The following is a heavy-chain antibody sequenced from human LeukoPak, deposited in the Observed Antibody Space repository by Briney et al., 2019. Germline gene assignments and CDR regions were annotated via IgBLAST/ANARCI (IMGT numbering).Heavy chain of an antibody. CDR2: INAGNGNT. J-gene: IGHJ4*02. Sequence: ASVKVSCKASGYTFTSYAMHWVRQAPGQRLEWMGWINAGNGNTKYSQKFQGRVTITRDTSASTAYMELSSLRSEDTAVYYCAGGLLGYSSSWYRVGLDYWGQGTLVTVSS. CDR1: GYTFTSYA. CDR3: AGGLLGYSSSWYRVGLDY. V-gene: IGHV1-3*01. D-gene: IGHD6-13*01.